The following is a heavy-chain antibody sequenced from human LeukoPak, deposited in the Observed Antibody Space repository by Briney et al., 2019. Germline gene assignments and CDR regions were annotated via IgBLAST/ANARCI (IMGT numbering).Heavy chain of an antibody. D-gene: IGHD5-24*01. V-gene: IGHV3-74*01. CDR3: ARKGDGYNNGMDV. CDR1: GFTFSNYW. J-gene: IGHJ6*02. Sequence: GGSLRLSCAASGFTFSNYWMYWVRQAPGKGPVWVSRIHNDGTGTSYADSVKGRFTISRDNAKNTLYLQMNSLRAEDTAVYYCARKGDGYNNGMDVWGQGTTVTVSS. CDR2: IHNDGTGT.